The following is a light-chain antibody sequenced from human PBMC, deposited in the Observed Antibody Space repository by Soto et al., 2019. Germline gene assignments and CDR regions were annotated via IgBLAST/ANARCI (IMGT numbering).Light chain of an antibody. V-gene: IGKV1-5*01. CDR3: QQYGERT. CDR2: DAS. J-gene: IGKJ1*01. Sequence: DIQMTQSPSTLSASVGDRVTITCRASQSISSWLAWYQLRPGKAPKLLIYDASSLESGVPSRFSGSGSGTEFTLTISSLQPDDFATYYCQQYGERTFGQGTKVDIK. CDR1: QSISSW.